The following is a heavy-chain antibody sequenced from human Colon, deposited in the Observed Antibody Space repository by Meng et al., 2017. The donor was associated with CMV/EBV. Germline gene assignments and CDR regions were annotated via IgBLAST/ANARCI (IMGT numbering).Heavy chain of an antibody. V-gene: IGHV3-53*05. J-gene: IGHJ4*02. Sequence: VCGEYMAWVRQAPGKGLEWVSIMYTADSTFYADSVRGRFTISRDNSRNTLFLQMNSLRNGDTAVYYCVTKTAKYCSSGPCPGYFDNWGQGTLVTVSS. CDR2: MYTADST. CDR3: VTKTAKYCSSGPCPGYFDN. CDR1: VCGEY. D-gene: IGHD2-15*01.